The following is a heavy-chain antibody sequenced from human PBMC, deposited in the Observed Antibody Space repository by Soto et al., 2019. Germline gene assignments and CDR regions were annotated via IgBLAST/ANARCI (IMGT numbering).Heavy chain of an antibody. J-gene: IGHJ5*02. D-gene: IGHD3-3*01. CDR2: ISSSSSYI. Sequence: GGSLRLSCAASGFTFSSYSMNWVRQAPGKGLEWVSSISSSSSYIYYADSVKGRFTISRDNAKNSLYLQMNSLRAEDTAVYYCAREPDLRFLEWLQKPFDPWGQGTLVTVSS. CDR1: GFTFSSYS. V-gene: IGHV3-21*01. CDR3: AREPDLRFLEWLQKPFDP.